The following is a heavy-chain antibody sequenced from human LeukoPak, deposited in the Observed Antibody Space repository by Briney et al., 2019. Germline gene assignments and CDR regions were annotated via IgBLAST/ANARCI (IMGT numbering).Heavy chain of an antibody. D-gene: IGHD6-13*01. CDR2: ISAYNGNT. Sequence: VASVKVSCKASGYTFTSYGISWVRQDPGQGLEWMGWISAYNGNTNYAQKLQGRVTMTTDTSTSTAYMELRSLRSDDTAVYYCARGRVTLAAAGTRNWFDPWGQGTLVTVSS. CDR3: ARGRVTLAAAGTRNWFDP. CDR1: GYTFTSYG. V-gene: IGHV1-18*04. J-gene: IGHJ5*02.